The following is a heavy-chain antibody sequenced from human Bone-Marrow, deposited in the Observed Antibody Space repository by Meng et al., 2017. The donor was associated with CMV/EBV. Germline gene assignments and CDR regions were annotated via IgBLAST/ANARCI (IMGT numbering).Heavy chain of an antibody. CDR1: GFTFSNAW. V-gene: IGHV3-15*01. Sequence: SGFTFSNAWMSWVRQAPGKGLEWIGRIKSRSDGGTRDYAAPVKGRFIISRDDSKNTLYLQMNSLRAEDTAVYYCAREENNWNDPTGYWGQGTLVTVSS. CDR2: IKSRSDGGTR. J-gene: IGHJ4*02. CDR3: AREENNWNDPTGY. D-gene: IGHD1-1*01.